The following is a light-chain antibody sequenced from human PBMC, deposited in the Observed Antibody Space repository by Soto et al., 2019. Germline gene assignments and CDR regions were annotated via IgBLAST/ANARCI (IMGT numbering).Light chain of an antibody. CDR2: AAS. CDR1: QTISTY. CDR3: QQSSGIPYT. Sequence: DIQMTQSPSSLSASVGDRVTITCRASQTISTYLNWYQQNPGKAPKLLIYAASSLQSGVPSRFSGSGSGTDFTLTISSLQPEDFATYYSQQSSGIPYTFGQGTTLEIK. J-gene: IGKJ2*01. V-gene: IGKV1-39*01.